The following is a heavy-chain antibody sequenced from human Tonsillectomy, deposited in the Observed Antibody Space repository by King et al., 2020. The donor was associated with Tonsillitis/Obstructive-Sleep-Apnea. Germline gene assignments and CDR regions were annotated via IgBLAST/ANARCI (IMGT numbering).Heavy chain of an antibody. J-gene: IGHJ4*02. Sequence: VQLVESGGGLVQPGGSLRLSCAASGITFSSYAMSWFRQAPGKGLEGVSTISGGGGSTYYADSVKGRFTISRDNSKNTLYLQMNSLRAEDTAVYYCAKAMVQGIIITIFDYWGQGTLVTVSS. CDR3: AKAMVQGIIITIFDY. CDR2: ISGGGGST. D-gene: IGHD3-10*01. V-gene: IGHV3-23*04. CDR1: GITFSSYA.